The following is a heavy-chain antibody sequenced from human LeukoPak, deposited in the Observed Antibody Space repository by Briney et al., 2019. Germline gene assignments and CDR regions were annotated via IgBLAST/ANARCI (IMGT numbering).Heavy chain of an antibody. CDR3: ARVPTNSYGFGQ. J-gene: IGHJ4*02. CDR1: GFGFSVYW. Sequence: GESLRLSCAASGFGFSVYWMHWVRQAPGKGLVWVAHINEDGTSASHADSVKSRFTISRDNAKSTLYLQMNSLTVEDTAVYYCARVPTNSYGFGQWGQGSLVTVSS. D-gene: IGHD5-18*01. CDR2: INEDGTSA. V-gene: IGHV3-74*01.